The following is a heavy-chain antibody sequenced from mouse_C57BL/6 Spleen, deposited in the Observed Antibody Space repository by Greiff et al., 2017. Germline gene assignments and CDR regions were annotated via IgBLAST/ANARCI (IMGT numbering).Heavy chain of an antibody. CDR1: GYTFTSYW. CDR2: IDPSDSYT. Sequence: QVQLQQPGAELVRPGTSVKLSCKASGYTFTSYWMHWVKQRPGQGLEWIGVIDPSDSYTNYNQKFKGKATLTVDTSSSTAYMQLSSLTSEDSAVYYCARGGTVVPDYFDYWGQGTTLTVSS. V-gene: IGHV1-59*01. J-gene: IGHJ2*01. CDR3: ARGGTVVPDYFDY. D-gene: IGHD1-1*01.